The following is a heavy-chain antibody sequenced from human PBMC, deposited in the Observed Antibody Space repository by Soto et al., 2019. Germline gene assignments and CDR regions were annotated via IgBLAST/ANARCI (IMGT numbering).Heavy chain of an antibody. CDR2: MNPNSGNT. CDR3: ARGGSSWYNNWFDP. Sequence: GASVKVSCKASGYTFTSYDINWVRQATGQGLEWMGWMNPNSGNTGYAQKFQGRVTMTRNTSISTAYMELSSLRSEDTAVYYCARGGSSWYNNWFDPWGQGTLVTVSS. D-gene: IGHD6-13*01. V-gene: IGHV1-8*01. J-gene: IGHJ5*02. CDR1: GYTFTSYD.